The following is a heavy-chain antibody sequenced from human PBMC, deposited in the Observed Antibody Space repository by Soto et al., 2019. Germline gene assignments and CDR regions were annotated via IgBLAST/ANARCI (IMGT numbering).Heavy chain of an antibody. CDR3: AKEEQLAVLAYYYYYGMDV. CDR2: ISYDGSNK. D-gene: IGHD6-6*01. J-gene: IGHJ6*02. CDR1: GFTFSSYG. Sequence: QVQLVESGGGVVQPGRSLRLSCAASGFTFSSYGMHWVRQAPGKALEWVAVISYDGSNKYYADSVKGRFTISRDNSKNTLYLQMNSLRAEDTAVYYCAKEEQLAVLAYYYYYGMDVWGQGTTVTVSS. V-gene: IGHV3-30*18.